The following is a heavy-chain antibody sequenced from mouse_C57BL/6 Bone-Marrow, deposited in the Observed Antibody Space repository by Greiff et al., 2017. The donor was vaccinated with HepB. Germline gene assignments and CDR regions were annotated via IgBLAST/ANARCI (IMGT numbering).Heavy chain of an antibody. Sequence: QVTLKESGPGILQSSQTLSLTCSFSGFSLSTSGMGVSWIRQPSGKGLEWLAHIYWDDDKRHNPSLKSRLTISTDTSRNQVFLKITSVDTADTATYYCARCLDGYYPLDYWGQGTTLTVSS. D-gene: IGHD2-3*01. V-gene: IGHV8-12*01. CDR1: GFSLSTSGMG. J-gene: IGHJ2*01. CDR3: ARCLDGYYPLDY. CDR2: IYWDDDK.